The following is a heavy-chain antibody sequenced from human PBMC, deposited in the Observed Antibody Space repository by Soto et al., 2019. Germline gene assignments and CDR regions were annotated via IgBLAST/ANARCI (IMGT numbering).Heavy chain of an antibody. Sequence: QVQLVESGGGVVQPGRSLRLSCAASGFTFSSYAMHWVRQAPGKGLEWVAVISYDGSNKYYADSVKGRFTISRDNSKNTLYLQMNSLRAEDTAVYYCARVSAVAGTFDYWGQGTLVTVSS. V-gene: IGHV3-30-3*01. J-gene: IGHJ4*02. CDR2: ISYDGSNK. CDR1: GFTFSSYA. CDR3: ARVSAVAGTFDY. D-gene: IGHD6-19*01.